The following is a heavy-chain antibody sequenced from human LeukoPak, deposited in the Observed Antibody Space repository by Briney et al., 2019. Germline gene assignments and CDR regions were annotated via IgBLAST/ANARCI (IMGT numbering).Heavy chain of an antibody. Sequence: GGSLRLSCAASGFTFSSYAMHWVRQAPGKGLEWVAVISYDGSNKYYADSVKGRFTISRDNSKNTLYLQMNSLRAEDTAVYYCAREVYILTGYSNAFDIWGQGTMVTVSS. D-gene: IGHD3-9*01. V-gene: IGHV3-30-3*01. CDR2: ISYDGSNK. J-gene: IGHJ3*02. CDR1: GFTFSSYA. CDR3: AREVYILTGYSNAFDI.